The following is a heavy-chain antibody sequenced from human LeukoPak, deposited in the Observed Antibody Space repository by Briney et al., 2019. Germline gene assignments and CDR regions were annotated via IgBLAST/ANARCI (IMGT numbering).Heavy chain of an antibody. D-gene: IGHD1-1*01. CDR3: ARGRNDGKAEGSNWFDP. CDR1: GGSISSYY. CDR2: IYYSGST. V-gene: IGHV4-59*01. Sequence: SSETLSLTCTVSGGSISSYYWSWIRQPPGKGLEWIGYIYYSGSTNYNPSLKSRVTISVDTSKNQFSLKLSSVTAADTAMYYCARGRNDGKAEGSNWFDPWGQGTLVTVSS. J-gene: IGHJ5*02.